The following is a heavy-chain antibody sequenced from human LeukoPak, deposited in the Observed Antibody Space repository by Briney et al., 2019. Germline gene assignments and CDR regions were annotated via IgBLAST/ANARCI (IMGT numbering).Heavy chain of an antibody. CDR1: GFTFSSYA. V-gene: IGHV3-30*01. J-gene: IGHJ4*02. CDR3: ARGPSVDTPGVFGY. Sequence: PGRSLRLSCAVSGFTFSSYAMHWVRQAPGKGLEWVAVISYDGSNKYYADSVKGRFTISRDNSKNTLYLQMNSLRAEDTAVYYCARGPSVDTPGVFGYWGQGTLVTVSS. D-gene: IGHD5-18*01. CDR2: ISYDGSNK.